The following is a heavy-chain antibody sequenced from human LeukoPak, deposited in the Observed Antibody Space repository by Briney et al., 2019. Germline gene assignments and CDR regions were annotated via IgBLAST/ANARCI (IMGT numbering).Heavy chain of an antibody. D-gene: IGHD3-16*01. Sequence: SETLSLTCTVSGGSISSGSYYWSWIRQPAGKGLEWIGRIYTSGSTNYNPSLKSRVTISVDTSKNQFSLKLSSVTAADTAIYFCARHDKSYTSRSPFDFWGQGVLVAVSS. CDR3: ARHDKSYTSRSPFDF. V-gene: IGHV4-61*02. CDR2: IYTSGST. J-gene: IGHJ4*02. CDR1: GGSISSGSYY.